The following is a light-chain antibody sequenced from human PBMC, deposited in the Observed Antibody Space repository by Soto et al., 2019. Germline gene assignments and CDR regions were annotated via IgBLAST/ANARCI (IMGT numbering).Light chain of an antibody. V-gene: IGLV1-47*01. CDR2: RND. J-gene: IGLJ3*02. CDR3: VAWDGSLSSVL. Sequence: QLVLTQPPSASGTPGQRVTISCSGSSSNIGSNYVYWYQQLPGTAPKLLIYRNDQRPSGVPDRFSGSKSGTSGSLAISGLRSEDEADYYCVAWDGSLSSVLFGGGTKVTVL. CDR1: SSNIGSNY.